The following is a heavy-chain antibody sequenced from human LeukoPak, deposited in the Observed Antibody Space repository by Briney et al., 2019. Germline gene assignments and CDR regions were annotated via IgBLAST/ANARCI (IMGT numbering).Heavy chain of an antibody. V-gene: IGHV3-23*01. Sequence: GGSLTLSCAASGFTFSSYAMSWVRQAPGKGLERVSAISGSGGSTYYADPVKGRFTISKDNSKNTLYLQMNSLRAEDTAVYYCAKDRRVRYYYDSSDLDAFDIWGQGTMVTVSS. J-gene: IGHJ3*02. CDR3: AKDRRVRYYYDSSDLDAFDI. D-gene: IGHD3-22*01. CDR1: GFTFSSYA. CDR2: ISGSGGST.